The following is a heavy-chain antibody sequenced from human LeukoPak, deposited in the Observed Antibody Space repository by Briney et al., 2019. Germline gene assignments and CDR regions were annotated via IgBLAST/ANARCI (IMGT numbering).Heavy chain of an antibody. CDR1: GFTFSSYG. J-gene: IGHJ4*02. CDR2: IWFDGSNK. D-gene: IGHD3-22*01. Sequence: PGGSLRLSCAASGFTFSSYGMHWVRQAPGKGLEWVAVIWFDGSNKYNVDSVKGRFTISRDNSKNTLYLQMNSLRGEDTAVYYCARDSDSSFEGVPLDYWGQGTLVTVSS. V-gene: IGHV3-33*01. CDR3: ARDSDSSFEGVPLDY.